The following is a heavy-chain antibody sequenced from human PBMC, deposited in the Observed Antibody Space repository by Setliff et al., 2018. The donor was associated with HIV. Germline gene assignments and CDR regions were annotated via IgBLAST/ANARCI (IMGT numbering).Heavy chain of an antibody. Sequence: GESLKIYCKGSGYSFTSYWIGWVRQMPGKGLEWMGIIFPGDSDIRYSPSFQGQVTISADKSISTAYLQWSSLKASDTAMYYCARPRIAVAEDAFDIWGQGTMVTVSS. CDR3: ARPRIAVAEDAFDI. D-gene: IGHD6-19*01. J-gene: IGHJ3*02. CDR2: IFPGDSDI. V-gene: IGHV5-51*01. CDR1: GYSFTSYW.